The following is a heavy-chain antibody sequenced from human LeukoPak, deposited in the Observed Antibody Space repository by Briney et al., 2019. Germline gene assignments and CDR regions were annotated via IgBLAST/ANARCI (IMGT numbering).Heavy chain of an antibody. J-gene: IGHJ3*02. D-gene: IGHD6-19*01. V-gene: IGHV1-2*02. CDR3: ARDKDSGQDAFDI. CDR1: GYTFTGYY. CDR2: INPNSGGT. Sequence: ASVKVSCKASGYTFTGYYMHWVRQAPGQGLEWMGWINPNSGGTNYAQKFQGRVTMTRDTSISTAYMELSRLRSDDTAEYYCARDKDSGQDAFDIWGQGTMVTVSS.